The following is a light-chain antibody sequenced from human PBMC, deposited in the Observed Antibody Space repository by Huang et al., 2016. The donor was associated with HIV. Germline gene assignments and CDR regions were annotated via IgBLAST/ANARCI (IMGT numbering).Light chain of an antibody. CDR1: QTVTRSY. J-gene: IGKJ4*01. V-gene: IGKV3-20*01. CDR2: GAS. CDR3: QQYGSSPLT. Sequence: EIVLTQSPGTLSLSPGERTTLSCGASQTVTRSYLAWYQQKPGQAPRLLIFGASSRATGIPDRFSGSGSGTDFTLTISRLEPEDFAVYYCQQYGSSPLTFGGGTKVEIK.